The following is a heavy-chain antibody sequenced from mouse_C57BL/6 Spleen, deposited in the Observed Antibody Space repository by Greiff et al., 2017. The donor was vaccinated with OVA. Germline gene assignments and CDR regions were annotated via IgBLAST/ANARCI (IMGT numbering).Heavy chain of an antibody. D-gene: IGHD1-1*01. Sequence: VQLQQSGAELVKPGASVKMSCKASGYTFTSYWITWVKQRPGQGLEWIGDIYPGSGSTNYNEKFKSKATLTVDTSSSTAYMQLSSLTSEDSAVYYCARGGAITTVVGYFDVWGTGTTVTVSS. CDR2: IYPGSGST. CDR3: ARGGAITTVVGYFDV. CDR1: GYTFTSYW. J-gene: IGHJ1*03. V-gene: IGHV1-55*01.